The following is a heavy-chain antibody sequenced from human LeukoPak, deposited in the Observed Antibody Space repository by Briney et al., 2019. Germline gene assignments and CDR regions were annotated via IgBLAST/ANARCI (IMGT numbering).Heavy chain of an antibody. D-gene: IGHD1-26*01. V-gene: IGHV3-43*02. Sequence: GGSLRLSCAASGFTFDDYAMHWVRLAQGKGLEWVSRISGDGGSTYYADSVKGRFTISRDNSKNSLYLQMNSLRTEDTAFYYCAKDIRAPWEQLGGADYWGQGTLVTVSS. J-gene: IGHJ4*02. CDR1: GFTFDDYA. CDR2: ISGDGGST. CDR3: AKDIRAPWEQLGGADY.